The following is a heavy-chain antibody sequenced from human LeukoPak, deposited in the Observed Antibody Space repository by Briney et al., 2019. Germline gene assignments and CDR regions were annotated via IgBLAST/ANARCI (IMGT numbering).Heavy chain of an antibody. D-gene: IGHD2-15*01. CDR3: ARVGRYCSGGSCYGGYNWFDP. J-gene: IGHJ5*02. Sequence: SETLSLTCAVYGGSFSGYYWSWIRQPPGKGLEWIGEINHSGSTNYNPSLRSRVTISVDTSKNQFSLKLSSVTAADTAVYYCARVGRYCSGGSCYGGYNWFDPWGQGTLVTVSS. CDR2: INHSGST. CDR1: GGSFSGYY. V-gene: IGHV4-34*01.